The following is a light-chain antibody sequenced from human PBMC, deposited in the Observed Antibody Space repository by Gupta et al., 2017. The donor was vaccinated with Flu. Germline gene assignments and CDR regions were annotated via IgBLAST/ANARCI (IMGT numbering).Light chain of an antibody. CDR1: QNVNNY. CDR2: TAS. V-gene: IGKV1-39*01. Sequence: DIQVTQFPSSLSASVGDRVTITCRASQNVNNYLNWYQQKPGRAPDLLISTASTVQTGVPARFSGSGFGTEFTLTISSLQPEDSGTLYCQQSVSSLWTFGQGTKVEIK. CDR3: QQSVSSLWT. J-gene: IGKJ1*01.